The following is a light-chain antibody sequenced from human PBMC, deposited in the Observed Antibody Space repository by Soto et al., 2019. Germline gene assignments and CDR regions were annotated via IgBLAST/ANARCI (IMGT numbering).Light chain of an antibody. J-gene: IGKJ2*01. Sequence: DIQMTQSPSTLSASVGDRVTITCRASQSISSWLAWYQQKPGKAPKLLIYKASSLESGVPSRFSGSGSGTEFTLTISSLQPDDFATYYCQQYNSYSYNFGQGPKLEIK. V-gene: IGKV1-5*03. CDR1: QSISSW. CDR3: QQYNSYSYN. CDR2: KAS.